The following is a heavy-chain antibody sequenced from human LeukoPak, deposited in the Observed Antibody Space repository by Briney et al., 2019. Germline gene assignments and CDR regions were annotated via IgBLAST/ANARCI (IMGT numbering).Heavy chain of an antibody. J-gene: IGHJ3*02. D-gene: IGHD6-13*01. CDR1: GGSINNNIHY. CDR2: IFYSGQT. V-gene: IGHV4-39*07. CDR3: ARDREQQLVRFYNAFDI. Sequence: SETLSLTCTVSGGSINNNIHYWGWIRQPPGKGLEWIGTIFYSGQTYYSPSLRSRVTISVDTSKNQFSLELRSVTAADTAVYYCARDREQQLVRFYNAFDIWGQGTMVTVSS.